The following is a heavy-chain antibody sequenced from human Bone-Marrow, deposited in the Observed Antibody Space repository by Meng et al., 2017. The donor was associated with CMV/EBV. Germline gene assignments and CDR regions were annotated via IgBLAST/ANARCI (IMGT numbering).Heavy chain of an antibody. Sequence: GGSLRLSCEASGFIFSTYEMNWVRQAPGKGLEWISCIGGSSDSIFYADSVKGRFTISRDNAKNSLFLQMNSLRGDDTAIYYCARGADFRDEFDWWGQGTLVTVSS. J-gene: IGHJ4*02. CDR1: GFIFSTYE. D-gene: IGHD3-3*01. CDR2: IGGSSDSI. V-gene: IGHV3-48*03. CDR3: ARGADFRDEFDW.